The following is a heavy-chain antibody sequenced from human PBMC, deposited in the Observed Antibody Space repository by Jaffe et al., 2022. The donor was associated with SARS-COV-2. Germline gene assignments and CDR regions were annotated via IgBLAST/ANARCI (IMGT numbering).Heavy chain of an antibody. V-gene: IGHV1-3*01. D-gene: IGHD2-15*01. CDR3: ARQDIVVVVAHDDAFDI. CDR1: GYTFTSYA. J-gene: IGHJ3*02. CDR2: INAGNGNT. Sequence: QVQLVQSGAEVKKPGASVKVSCKASGYTFTSYAMHWVRQAPGQRLEWMGWINAGNGNTKYSQKFQGRVTITRDTSASTAYMELSSLRSEDTAVYYCARQDIVVVVAHDDAFDIWGQGTMVTVSS.